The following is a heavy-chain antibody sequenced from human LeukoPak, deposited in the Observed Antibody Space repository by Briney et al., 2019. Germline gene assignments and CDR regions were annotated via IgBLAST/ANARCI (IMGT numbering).Heavy chain of an antibody. D-gene: IGHD2-21*02. CDR3: ARGDESQFDY. Sequence: SETLSLTCTVSGGSISSYYWSWIRQPPGKGLEWIGYIYYSGSTNYNPSLKSRVTISVDTSKSQFSLKLSSVTAADTAVYYCARGDESQFDYWGQGTLVTVSS. CDR1: GGSISSYY. J-gene: IGHJ4*02. CDR2: IYYSGST. V-gene: IGHV4-59*01.